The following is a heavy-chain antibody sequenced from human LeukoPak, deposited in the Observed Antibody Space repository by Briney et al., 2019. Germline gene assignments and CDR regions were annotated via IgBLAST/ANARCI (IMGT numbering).Heavy chain of an antibody. J-gene: IGHJ3*02. CDR3: ARDWPMVRGGGAFDI. D-gene: IGHD3-10*01. CDR1: GGSISSYY. CDR2: IYYSGST. V-gene: IGHV4-59*01. Sequence: PSETLSLTCTVSGGSISSYYWSWIRQPPGKGLEWIGYIYYSGSTNYNPSLKSRVTISVDTSKNQFSLKLSSVTAADTAVYYRARDWPMVRGGGAFDIWGQGTMVTVSS.